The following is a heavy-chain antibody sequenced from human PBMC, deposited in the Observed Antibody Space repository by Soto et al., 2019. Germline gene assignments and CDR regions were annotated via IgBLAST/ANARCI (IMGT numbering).Heavy chain of an antibody. J-gene: IGHJ4*02. Sequence: ASVKVSCKASGYTFTSYYMHWVRQAPGQGLEWMGIINPSGGSTSYAQKFQGRVTMTRDTSTSTVYMELSSLRSEDTAVYYCARASQRYGSGSYYNGFDYWGQRTLVTVSS. CDR3: ARASQRYGSGSYYNGFDY. V-gene: IGHV1-46*01. CDR1: GYTFTSYY. D-gene: IGHD3-10*01. CDR2: INPSGGST.